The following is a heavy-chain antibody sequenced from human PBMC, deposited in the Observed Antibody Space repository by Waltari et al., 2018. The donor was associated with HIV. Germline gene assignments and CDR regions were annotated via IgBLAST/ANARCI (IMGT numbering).Heavy chain of an antibody. CDR2: ISGSRFTI. D-gene: IGHD2-21*02. CDR1: GLTFSTHS. J-gene: IGHJ6*02. Sequence: EVQLVESGGGLVPPGGSLRLSCAASGLTFSTHSMNWVRQAPGKGLEWVSHISGSRFTIYYADSVKGRFTISRDNAKNSLYLQMNSLRAEDTAVYYCARDRGVVTPNYGMDVWGQGTTVTVSS. CDR3: ARDRGVVTPNYGMDV. V-gene: IGHV3-48*01.